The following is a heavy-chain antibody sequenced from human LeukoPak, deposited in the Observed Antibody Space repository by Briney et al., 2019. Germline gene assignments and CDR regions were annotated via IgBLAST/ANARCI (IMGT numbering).Heavy chain of an antibody. Sequence: PGMSLRLSCAASGFTFRNHGMHWVRQAPGKGLEWVAVIWYDGSNQYYADSVKGRFTISRDNVKNSLYLQMNSLRAEDTAVYYCAREGLVLDAFDIWGQGTMVTVSS. CDR2: IWYDGSNQ. CDR1: GFTFRNHG. V-gene: IGHV3-33*01. J-gene: IGHJ3*02. CDR3: AREGLVLDAFDI.